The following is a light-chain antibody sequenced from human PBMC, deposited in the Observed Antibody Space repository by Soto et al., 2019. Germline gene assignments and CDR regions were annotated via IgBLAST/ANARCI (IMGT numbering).Light chain of an antibody. J-gene: IGKJ5*01. CDR1: QDITNY. V-gene: IGKV1-33*01. CDR2: DAS. Sequence: DIQMTQSPSSLSASVGDRVTITCQASQDITNYLHWFQQKPGKAPKLLIYDASNLETGVPSRFSGSGSGTHFTFTISSLQTEDIGTYYCKQYDILPITFGRGTRLEIK. CDR3: KQYDILPIT.